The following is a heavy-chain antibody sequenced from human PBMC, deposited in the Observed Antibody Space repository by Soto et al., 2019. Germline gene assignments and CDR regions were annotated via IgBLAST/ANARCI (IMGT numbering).Heavy chain of an antibody. J-gene: IGHJ4*02. CDR3: TRTILQWFGESD. CDR2: IKSETDGATT. Sequence: VGSLRLSCTASGFTFTNAGMSWVRQAPGKGLEWVGRIKSETDGATTDYAAPVKGRFTISRADSTNTLYLHMNSLKTEDTAVYYCTRTILQWFGESDWGQGTLVTVSS. CDR1: GFTFTNAG. V-gene: IGHV3-15*01. D-gene: IGHD3-10*01.